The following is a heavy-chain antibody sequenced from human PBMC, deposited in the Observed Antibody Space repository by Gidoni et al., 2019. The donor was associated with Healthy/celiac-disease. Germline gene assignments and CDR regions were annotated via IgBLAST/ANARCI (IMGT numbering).Heavy chain of an antibody. J-gene: IGHJ4*02. CDR1: GSTCCRYA. CDR2: ISGSGGST. V-gene: IGHV3-23*01. CDR3: AKDEADYYDSSGPFDY. Sequence: EVQLLESGGGLVHPGGSLRLACEASGSTCCRYAMSWVRQAPGEGLECVSAISGSGGSTYYADSVKGRFTISRDNSKNTLYLQMNSLRAEDTAVYYCAKDEADYYDSSGPFDYWGQGTLVTVSS. D-gene: IGHD3-22*01.